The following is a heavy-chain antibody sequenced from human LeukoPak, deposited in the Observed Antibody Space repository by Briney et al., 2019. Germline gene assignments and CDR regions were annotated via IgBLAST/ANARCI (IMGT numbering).Heavy chain of an antibody. CDR1: GYTFNSYG. CDR3: ARGFSSSWYEEGLDP. Sequence: ASVTVSCKASGYTFNSYGISWVRQAPGQGLEWMGWISAYNGDTKYVQKLQGRVTMTTDTSTTTAYMELRSLRSDDTAVYYCARGFSSSWYEEGLDPWGQGTLVTVSS. J-gene: IGHJ5*02. V-gene: IGHV1-18*01. CDR2: ISAYNGDT. D-gene: IGHD6-13*01.